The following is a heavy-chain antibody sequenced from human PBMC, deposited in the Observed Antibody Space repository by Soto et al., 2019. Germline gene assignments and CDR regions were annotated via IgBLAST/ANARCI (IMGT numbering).Heavy chain of an antibody. CDR1: GFTFSSYG. D-gene: IGHD6-13*01. CDR2: ISYDGSNK. CDR3: AKDGQQLPSWYFDY. J-gene: IGHJ4*02. V-gene: IGHV3-30*18. Sequence: LSLTCAASGFTFSSYGMHWVRQAPGKGLEWVAVISYDGSNKYYADSVKGRFTISRDNSKNTLYLQMNSLRAEDTAVYYCAKDGQQLPSWYFDYWGQGTLVTVSS.